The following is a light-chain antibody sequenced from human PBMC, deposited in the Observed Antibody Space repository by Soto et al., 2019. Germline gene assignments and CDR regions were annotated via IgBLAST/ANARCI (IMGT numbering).Light chain of an antibody. Sequence: EIVLTQSPGTLSLSAGERATLSCRASQSVSKNFLAWYQQKPGQAPRLLINGASSRATGIPDRFSGSGSGTDISLTIDRLEPEDFAVYFCQQYVSSPPTFGGGTKVAIK. V-gene: IGKV3-20*01. CDR3: QQYVSSPPT. J-gene: IGKJ4*01. CDR1: QSVSKNF. CDR2: GAS.